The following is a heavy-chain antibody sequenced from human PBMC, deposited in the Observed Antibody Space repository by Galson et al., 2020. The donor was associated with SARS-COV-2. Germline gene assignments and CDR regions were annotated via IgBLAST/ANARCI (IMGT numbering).Heavy chain of an antibody. Sequence: GGSLNLSCAASGFRIRSYRMHWVRQVSGMGLEWLTAKWNDGDKTYYAASVKGRFTISSDTSTDTLYLQMNSLSVDDTALYYCARDKSGDWSRGTGHSNWCDPWGQGTLVTVPS. CDR2: KWNDGDKT. V-gene: IGHV3-33*01. CDR3: ARDKSGDWSRGTGHSNWCDP. J-gene: IGHJ5*02. D-gene: IGHD3-3*01. CDR1: GFRIRSYR.